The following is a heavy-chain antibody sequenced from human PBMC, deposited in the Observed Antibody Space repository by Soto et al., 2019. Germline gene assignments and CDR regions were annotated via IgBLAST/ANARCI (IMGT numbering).Heavy chain of an antibody. CDR2: TYYRSKWYN. V-gene: IGHV6-1*01. D-gene: IGHD2-2*02. CDR1: GDSVSSNIAA. J-gene: IGHJ4*02. CDR3: AREVVVPAAIGFDY. Sequence: SQTLSLTCAISGDSVSSNIAAWNWIRQSPSRGLEWLGMTYYRSKWYNDYAVSVKSRITINPDTSKNHFSLQLNSVTPEDTAVYYCAREVVVPAAIGFDYWGQGTLVTVSS.